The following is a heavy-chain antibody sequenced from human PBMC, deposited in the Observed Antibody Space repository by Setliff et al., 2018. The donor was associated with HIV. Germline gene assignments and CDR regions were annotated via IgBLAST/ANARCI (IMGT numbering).Heavy chain of an antibody. Sequence: SETLSLTCAVYGGSFSGHSWTWIRQPPGKGLEWIGEINRSGSANYNRSLKSRVTMSVDTSKMQFALKLDAVTAADSAIYYCARQSTVAAAGFDFWGQGTLVTVSS. D-gene: IGHD6-13*01. CDR1: GGSFSGHS. V-gene: IGHV4-34*01. CDR2: INRSGSA. CDR3: ARQSTVAAAGFDF. J-gene: IGHJ4*02.